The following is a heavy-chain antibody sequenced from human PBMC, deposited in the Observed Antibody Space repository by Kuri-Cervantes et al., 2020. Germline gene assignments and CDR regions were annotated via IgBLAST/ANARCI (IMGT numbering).Heavy chain of an antibody. D-gene: IGHD1-7*01. Sequence: ASVKVSCKASGYTFTGYYMHWVRQAPGQGLEWMGWINPNSGGTNYAQKFQGRVTMTTDTSTSTAYMELRSLRSDDTAAYYCARDGSYNWNYDYYYYGMDVWGQGTTVTVSS. CDR3: ARDGSYNWNYDYYYYGMDV. V-gene: IGHV1-2*02. J-gene: IGHJ6*02. CDR1: GYTFTGYY. CDR2: INPNSGGT.